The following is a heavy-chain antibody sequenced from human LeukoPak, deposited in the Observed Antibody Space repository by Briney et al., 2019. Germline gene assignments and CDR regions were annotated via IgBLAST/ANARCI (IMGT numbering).Heavy chain of an antibody. CDR1: GYSFTSYR. Sequence: GESLKISCKGSGYSFTSYRIGWVRQLPGKGLEWMEIIYPGDSDTRYSPSFPGSVTISAYKSISTAYLQWSSLKASDPAMYSCARHPPGQWLATNWFDPWGQGTLVTVSS. V-gene: IGHV5-51*01. J-gene: IGHJ5*02. D-gene: IGHD6-19*01. CDR2: IYPGDSDT. CDR3: ARHPPGQWLATNWFDP.